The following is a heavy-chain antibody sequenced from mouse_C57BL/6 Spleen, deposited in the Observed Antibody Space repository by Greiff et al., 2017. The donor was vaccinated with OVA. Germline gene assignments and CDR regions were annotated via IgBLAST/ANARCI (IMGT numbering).Heavy chain of an antibody. D-gene: IGHD2-3*01. Sequence: QVQLKESGPELVKPGASVKISCKASGYAFSSSWMNWVKQRPGKGLEWIGRIYPGDGDTNYNGKFKGKATLTADKSSSTAYMQLSSLTSEDSAVYFCAREVGSDGYYGGFAYWGQGTLVTVSA. CDR2: IYPGDGDT. J-gene: IGHJ3*01. CDR1: GYAFSSSW. CDR3: AREVGSDGYYGGFAY. V-gene: IGHV1-82*01.